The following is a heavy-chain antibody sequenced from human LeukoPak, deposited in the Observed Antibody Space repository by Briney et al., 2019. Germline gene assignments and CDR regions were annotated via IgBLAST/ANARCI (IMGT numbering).Heavy chain of an antibody. CDR3: ATETIVGATGDYFDY. CDR1: GFTFSSYS. Sequence: GGSLRLSCAASGFTFSSYSMNWVRQAPGKGLEWVSSISSSSSYIYYADSVKGRFTISRDNAKNSLYLQMNSLRAEDTAVYYCATETIVGATGDYFDYWGQGTLVTVSS. V-gene: IGHV3-21*01. CDR2: ISSSSSYI. J-gene: IGHJ4*02. D-gene: IGHD1-26*01.